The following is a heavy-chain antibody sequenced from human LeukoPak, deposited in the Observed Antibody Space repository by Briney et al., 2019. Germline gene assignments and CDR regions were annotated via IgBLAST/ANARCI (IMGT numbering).Heavy chain of an antibody. Sequence: SETLSLTCTVSGGSISSYYWSWIRQPAGKGLEWIGRIYTSGSTNYNPSLKSRVTMSVDTSKNQFSLKLSSVTAADTAVYYCARGPNHYYDSSGYLIYYYMDVWGKGTTVTFSS. J-gene: IGHJ6*03. CDR1: GGSISSYY. V-gene: IGHV4-4*07. D-gene: IGHD3-22*01. CDR2: IYTSGST. CDR3: ARGPNHYYDSSGYLIYYYMDV.